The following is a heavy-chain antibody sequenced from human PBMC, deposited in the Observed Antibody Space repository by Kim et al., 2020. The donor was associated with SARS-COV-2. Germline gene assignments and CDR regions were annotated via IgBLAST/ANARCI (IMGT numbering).Heavy chain of an antibody. J-gene: IGHJ5*02. CDR1: GGSFSGYY. CDR3: ARELGGLLWFGELLYRRRWFDP. V-gene: IGHV4-34*01. CDR2: INHSGST. D-gene: IGHD3-10*01. Sequence: SETLSLTCAVYGGSFSGYYWSWIRQPPGKGLEWIGEINHSGSTNYNPSLKSRVTISVDTSKNQFSLKLSSVTAADTAVYYCARELGGLLWFGELLYRRRWFDPWGQGTLVTVSS.